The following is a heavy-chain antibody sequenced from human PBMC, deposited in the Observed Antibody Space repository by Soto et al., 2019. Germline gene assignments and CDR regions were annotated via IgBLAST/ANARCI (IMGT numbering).Heavy chain of an antibody. CDR3: ALERGFGNPGPRFGDY. D-gene: IGHD3-16*01. CDR1: GYTITAHL. J-gene: IGHJ4*02. V-gene: IGHV1-2*02. Sequence: ASVKVSCKASGYTITAHLLHWVRQAPGRGLEGMGWINDKSGGTDYPQMFQDRVTMSRDKTINTAYMQMNNLGADDTAIYYCALERGFGNPGPRFGDYWGQGTPVTVSS. CDR2: INDKSGGT.